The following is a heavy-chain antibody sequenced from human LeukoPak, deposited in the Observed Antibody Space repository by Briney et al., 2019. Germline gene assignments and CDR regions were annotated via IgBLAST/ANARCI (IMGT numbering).Heavy chain of an antibody. CDR3: ARHDTTSIAAAGTFDY. V-gene: IGHV4-39*01. CDR1: GGSISSSSYY. D-gene: IGHD6-13*01. J-gene: IGHJ4*02. Sequence: PSETLPLTCTVSGGSISSSSYYWGWIRQPPGKGLEWIGSIYYSGSTYYNPSLKSRVTISVDTSKNQFSLKLSSVTAADTAVYYCARHDTTSIAAAGTFDYWGQGTLVTVSS. CDR2: IYYSGST.